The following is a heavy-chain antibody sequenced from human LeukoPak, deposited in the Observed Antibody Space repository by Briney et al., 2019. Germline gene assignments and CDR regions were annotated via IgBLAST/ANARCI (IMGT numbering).Heavy chain of an antibody. J-gene: IGHJ2*01. D-gene: IGHD3-16*02. CDR3: ARDRMITFGGIIVPNCYFDL. CDR1: GGSISSYY. Sequence: SETLSLTCTVSGGSISSYYWSWIRQPPGKGLEWIGYIYYSGSTNYNASLKSRVTISLDTSKNQFSLKLTSVTAADTAVYYCARDRMITFGGIIVPNCYFDLWGRGTLVTVSS. CDR2: IYYSGST. V-gene: IGHV4-59*01.